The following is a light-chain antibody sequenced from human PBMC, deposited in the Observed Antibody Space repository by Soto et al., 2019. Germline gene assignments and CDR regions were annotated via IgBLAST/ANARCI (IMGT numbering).Light chain of an antibody. V-gene: IGLV2-11*01. J-gene: IGLJ1*01. CDR1: SSDVRVYNY. CDR2: DVS. CDR3: CSYAGSYTFV. Sequence: QSVLTQPRSVSGSPGQSVTISCTGTSSDVRVYNYVSWYQQYPGKAPKIMIYDVSKRPSGVPDRFSGSKSDNTASLTISGLQAEDAADYYCCSYAGSYTFVFGIGTKVTVL.